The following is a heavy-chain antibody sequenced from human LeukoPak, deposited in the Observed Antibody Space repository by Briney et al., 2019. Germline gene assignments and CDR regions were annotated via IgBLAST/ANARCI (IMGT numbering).Heavy chain of an antibody. CDR1: GGSISSYY. D-gene: IGHD3-3*01. V-gene: IGHV4-59*01. J-gene: IGHJ5*02. Sequence: PSETLSLTCTVSGGSISSYYWSWIRQPPGKGLEWIGYIYYSGSTNYNPSLKSRVTISVDTSKNQFSLKLSSVTAADTAVYYCARASYDFWSGLGWFDPWGQGTLVTVSS. CDR2: IYYSGST. CDR3: ARASYDFWSGLGWFDP.